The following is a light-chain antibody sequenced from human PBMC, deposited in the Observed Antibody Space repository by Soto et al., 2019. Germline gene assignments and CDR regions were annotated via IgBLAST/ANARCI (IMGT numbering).Light chain of an antibody. Sequence: DIQMTQSPSTLSSSVGDRVTITCRASQTISSWLAWYQQKPGKAPKFLIYNVSNLESGVPSRFSGSGSGTEFTLTISSLQPDDFATYYCQQYKSYSTFGGGTKVDIK. J-gene: IGKJ4*01. CDR3: QQYKSYST. CDR2: NVS. CDR1: QTISSW. V-gene: IGKV1-5*01.